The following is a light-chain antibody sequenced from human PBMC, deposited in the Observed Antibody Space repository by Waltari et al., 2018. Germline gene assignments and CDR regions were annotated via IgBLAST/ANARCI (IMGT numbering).Light chain of an antibody. CDR3: LENYNYPWT. Sequence: AFQMTQSPSSLSASVGDRVTITCRTNKGIGKDVGWYQQKPWKAPKLLIYAASSLQSGVPSRFSGSGSGTEFTLTISSLQPEDFATYYCLENYNYPWTFGQGTRVEIK. CDR1: KGIGKD. V-gene: IGKV1-6*01. CDR2: AAS. J-gene: IGKJ1*01.